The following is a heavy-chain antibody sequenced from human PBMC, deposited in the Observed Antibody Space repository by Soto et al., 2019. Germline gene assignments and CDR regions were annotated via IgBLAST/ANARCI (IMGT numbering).Heavy chain of an antibody. CDR1: GYTFTSYG. D-gene: IGHD6-13*01. Sequence: ASVKVSCKASGYTFTSYGISWVRQAPGQGLEWMGWISAYNGNTNYAQKLQGRVTMTTDTSTSTAYMELRSLRSDDTAVYYCARVSSSSWSTGAFDIWGQGTMVTVSS. CDR2: ISAYNGNT. J-gene: IGHJ3*02. CDR3: ARVSSSSWSTGAFDI. V-gene: IGHV1-18*01.